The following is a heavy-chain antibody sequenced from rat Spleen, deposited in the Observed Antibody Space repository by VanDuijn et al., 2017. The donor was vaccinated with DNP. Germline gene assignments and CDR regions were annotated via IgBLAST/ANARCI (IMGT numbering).Heavy chain of an antibody. CDR2: MWSGGST. D-gene: IGHD1-3*01. Sequence: QVQLKESGPGLVQPSQTLSLTCTVSGFSLTSNSVHWVRQPPGKGLEWVGAMWSGGSTDYNSALKSRLSISRDTSKGQVFLKMDSVQAEDTAIYYCASTLVNYGTYGYYAMDAWGQGTSVTVSS. CDR3: ASTLVNYGTYGYYAMDA. V-gene: IGHV2-1*01. CDR1: GFSLTSNS. J-gene: IGHJ4*01.